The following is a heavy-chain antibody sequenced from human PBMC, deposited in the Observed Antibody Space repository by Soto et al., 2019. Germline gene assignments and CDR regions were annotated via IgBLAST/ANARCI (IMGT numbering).Heavy chain of an antibody. Sequence: QVQLVQSGAEVKKPGASVKVSCKASGYTFTSYGISWVRQAPGQGLEWMGWISAYNGNTNYAQKRQGRVTMTTDTSTSTAYMELRSLRSDDTAVYYCARSRGTIRFLDPRVGFDPWGQGTLVTVSS. CDR2: ISAYNGNT. D-gene: IGHD3-3*01. V-gene: IGHV1-18*01. J-gene: IGHJ5*02. CDR3: ARSRGTIRFLDPRVGFDP. CDR1: GYTFTSYG.